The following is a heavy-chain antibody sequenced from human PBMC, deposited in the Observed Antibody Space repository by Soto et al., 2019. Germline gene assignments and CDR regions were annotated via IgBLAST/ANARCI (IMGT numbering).Heavy chain of an antibody. D-gene: IGHD6-6*01. CDR2: IWHDGNNK. CDR3: ACIAAYKWFDP. Sequence: PGGSLRLSCAASGFTFSNYGMHWVRQAPGKGLEWVAIIWHDGNNKYYADSVRGRFTISRDNSKNTLYLQMNGLRAEDTAVYYCACIAAYKWFDPWGQGTLVTVSS. CDR1: GFTFSNYG. V-gene: IGHV3-33*01. J-gene: IGHJ5*02.